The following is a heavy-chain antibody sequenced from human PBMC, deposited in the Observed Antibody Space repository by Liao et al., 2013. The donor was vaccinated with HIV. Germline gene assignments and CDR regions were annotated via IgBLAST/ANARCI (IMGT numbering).Heavy chain of an antibody. V-gene: IGHV4-30-2*01. CDR2: IYHSGST. Sequence: QLQLQESGSGLVKPSQTLSLTCAVSGGSISSGGYSWNWIRQPPGKGLEWIGYIYHSGSTYYNPSLKSRVTISVDTSKNQFSLKLSSVTAADTAVYYCARGACSSTSCYVDAFDIWGQGTMVTVSS. J-gene: IGHJ3*02. CDR1: GGSISSGGYS. D-gene: IGHD2-2*01. CDR3: ARGACSSTSCYVDAFDI.